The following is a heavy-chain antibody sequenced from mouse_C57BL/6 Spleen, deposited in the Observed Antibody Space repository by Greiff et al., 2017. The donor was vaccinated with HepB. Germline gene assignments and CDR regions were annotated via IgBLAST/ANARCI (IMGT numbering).Heavy chain of an antibody. Sequence: QVQLQQPGAELVKPGASVKLSCKASGYTFTSYWMHWVKQRPGRGLEWIGRIDPTSGGTKYNETFQRKATLTVDKPSSTAYMQLSSLTSEDSAVYYCARGDYDGAWFAYWGQGTLVTVSA. V-gene: IGHV1-72*01. CDR2: IDPTSGGT. CDR3: ARGDYDGAWFAY. CDR1: GYTFTSYW. D-gene: IGHD2-4*01. J-gene: IGHJ3*01.